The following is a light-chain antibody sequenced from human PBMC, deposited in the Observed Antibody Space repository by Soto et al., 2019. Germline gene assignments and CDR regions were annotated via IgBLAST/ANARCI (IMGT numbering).Light chain of an antibody. Sequence: DIPLTQSPSFLSASVGDRVTITCRASQGISSDLAWYQQKPGKAPKLLIYAASTLQSGVPSRFSGSGSGTDFTLTISSLQPEDLATYCCQHLNNSPPYTFGQGTKLEIK. V-gene: IGKV1-9*01. CDR1: QGISSD. CDR2: AAS. J-gene: IGKJ2*01. CDR3: QHLNNSPPYT.